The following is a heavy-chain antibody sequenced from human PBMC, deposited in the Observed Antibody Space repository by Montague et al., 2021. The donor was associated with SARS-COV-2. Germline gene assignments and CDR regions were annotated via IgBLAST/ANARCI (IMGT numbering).Heavy chain of an antibody. CDR1: GDSVSSNIAA. Sequence: CAISGDSVSSNIAAWNWIRQSPSRGLEWLGRTYYRSKWYNDYAVSVRSRITISPGTSKNQFSLQLNSVTPEDTAVYYCTQERGPGRTTWHYFDYWAREPWSPSPQ. D-gene: IGHD1-14*01. V-gene: IGHV6-1*01. J-gene: IGHJ4*02. CDR2: TYYRSKWYN. CDR3: TQERGPGRTTWHYFDY.